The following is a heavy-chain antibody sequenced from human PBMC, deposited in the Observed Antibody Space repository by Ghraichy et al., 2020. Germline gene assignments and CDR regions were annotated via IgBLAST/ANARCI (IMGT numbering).Heavy chain of an antibody. CDR1: GFTFRAHG. D-gene: IGHD6-19*01. CDR3: ARGFSSGYYYYMDV. Sequence: SCAASGFTFRAHGMHWVRQAPGKGLEWVAVIWYDGSEKYYGDSVKGRFSISRDNFKNTLYLQMNSLRGEDTAVYYCARGFSSGYYYYMDVWGEGTTVTVSS. J-gene: IGHJ6*03. V-gene: IGHV3-33*01. CDR2: IWYDGSEK.